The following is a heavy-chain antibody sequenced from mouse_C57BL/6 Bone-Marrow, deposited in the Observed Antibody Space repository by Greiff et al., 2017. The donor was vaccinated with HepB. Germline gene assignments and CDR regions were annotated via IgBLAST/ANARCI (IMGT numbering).Heavy chain of an antibody. CDR3: AKFFAY. J-gene: IGHJ3*01. CDR1: GYSITSGYY. Sequence: EVKLVESGPGLVKPSQSLSLTCSVTGYSITSGYYWNWIRQFPGNKLEWMGYLSYDGSNNYNPSLKNRISITRDTSKNQFFLKLNSVTTEDTATYYCAKFFAYWGQGTLVTVSA. CDR2: LSYDGSN. V-gene: IGHV3-6*01.